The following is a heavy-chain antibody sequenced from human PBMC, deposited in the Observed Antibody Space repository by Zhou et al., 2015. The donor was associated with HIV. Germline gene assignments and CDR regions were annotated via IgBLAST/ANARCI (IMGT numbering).Heavy chain of an antibody. D-gene: IGHD2-21*02. CDR2: IIPIFVTA. Sequence: QVQLVQSGAEVKKPGSSVKVSCKASGGTFSNYAISWVRQAPGQGLEWVGGIIPIFVTANYAQKFQVRVTITADESTSTAYMEPSSLRSEDTAVYYCRVGEVTGIDYWGQGTLVTVSS. V-gene: IGHV1-69*12. CDR3: RVGEVTGIDY. J-gene: IGHJ4*02. CDR1: GGTFSNYA.